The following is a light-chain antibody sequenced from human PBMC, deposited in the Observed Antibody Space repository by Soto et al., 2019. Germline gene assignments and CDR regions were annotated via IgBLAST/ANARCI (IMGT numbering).Light chain of an antibody. J-gene: IGKJ4*01. CDR3: QQSNNWHPLT. V-gene: IGKV3-15*01. CDR1: QSITSS. CDR2: GVS. Sequence: EIWLTQSPGILSLSPGERASLSWWASQSITSSFLAWYQQKPCQPPRLLIYGVSTRATGVPARFSGSGSETDFSLTISSLQIADFALYYCQQSNNWHPLTFGGGTQVDIK.